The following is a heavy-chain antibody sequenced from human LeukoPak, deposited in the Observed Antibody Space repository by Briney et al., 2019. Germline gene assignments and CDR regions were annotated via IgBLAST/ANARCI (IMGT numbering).Heavy chain of an antibody. Sequence: GASVKVSCKASGFTFTSSAVQWVRQARGQRLEWIGWIVVGSGNTIYAQKFQERVTITRDMSTSTAYMELSSLRSEDTAVYYCAAAYDILTGYHRYYFDYWGQGTLVTVSS. V-gene: IGHV1-58*01. CDR1: GFTFTSSA. J-gene: IGHJ4*02. CDR3: AAAYDILTGYHRYYFDY. CDR2: IVVGSGNT. D-gene: IGHD3-9*01.